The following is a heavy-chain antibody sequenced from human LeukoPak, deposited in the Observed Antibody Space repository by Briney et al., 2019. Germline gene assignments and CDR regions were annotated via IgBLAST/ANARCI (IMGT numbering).Heavy chain of an antibody. CDR3: ARRVSRSYYDSSGYGGWYFDL. CDR2: IIPIFGTA. D-gene: IGHD3-22*01. CDR1: GGTFSSYA. V-gene: IGHV1-69*01. J-gene: IGHJ2*01. Sequence: ASVRVSCKASGGTFSSYAISWVRQAPGQGLERMGGIIPIFGTANYAQKFQGRVTITADESTSTAYMELSSLRSEDTAVYYCARRVSRSYYDSSGYGGWYFDLWGRGTLVTVSS.